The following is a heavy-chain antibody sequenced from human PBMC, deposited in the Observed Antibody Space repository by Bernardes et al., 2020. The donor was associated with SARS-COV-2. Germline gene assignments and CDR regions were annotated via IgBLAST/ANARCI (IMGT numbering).Heavy chain of an antibody. J-gene: IGHJ6*02. CDR1: GSTFTKSG. D-gene: IGHD2-21*01. Sequence: ASVRVCCRASGSTFTKSGISWVRRAAGHGLEWMGWLSAYNGNTNYAQKLQDRVTMTTDTSTSTAYMELRSLRSDDTAVYYCARVGCGGDCYPNPRPYYYYGMDVWGQGTTVTVSS. CDR3: ARVGCGGDCYPNPRPYYYYGMDV. CDR2: LSAYNGNT. V-gene: IGHV1-18*01.